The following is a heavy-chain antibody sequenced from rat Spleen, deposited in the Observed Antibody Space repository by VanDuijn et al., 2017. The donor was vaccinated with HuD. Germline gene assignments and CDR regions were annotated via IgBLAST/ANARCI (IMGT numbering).Heavy chain of an antibody. Sequence: EVQLVESDGGLVQPGRSLKLSCTASGFIFTDFFMAWVRQAPTKGLEWVATISYDGGSTYYGDSVKGRFTISRDIAQNTLYLQMNSLRSEDTATYYCTRGGNYALDAWGQGASVTVSS. J-gene: IGHJ4*01. CDR2: ISYDGGST. CDR3: TRGGNYALDA. D-gene: IGHD1-11*01. CDR1: GFIFTDFF. V-gene: IGHV5-29*01.